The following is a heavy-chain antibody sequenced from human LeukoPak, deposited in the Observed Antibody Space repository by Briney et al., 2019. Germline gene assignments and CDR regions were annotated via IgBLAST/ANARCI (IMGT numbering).Heavy chain of an antibody. CDR1: GFTFSSYT. CDR2: ISSSGSTI. V-gene: IGHV3-48*04. D-gene: IGHD1-26*01. CDR3: AREVGATYSYYFDY. Sequence: GSLRLSCAASGFTFSSYTMNWLRQAPGKGLEWVSYISSSGSTIYYADPVKGRFTISRDNAKNSLYLQMNSLRAEDTAVYYCAREVGATYSYYFDYWGQGTLVTVSS. J-gene: IGHJ4*02.